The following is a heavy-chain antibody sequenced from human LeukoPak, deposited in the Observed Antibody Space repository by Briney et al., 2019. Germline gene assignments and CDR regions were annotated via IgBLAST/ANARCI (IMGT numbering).Heavy chain of an antibody. V-gene: IGHV4-39*07. CDR1: GGSISSSSYY. D-gene: IGHD7-27*01. Sequence: SETLSLTCTVSGGSISSSSYYWGWIRQPPGKGLEWIGSMYYSGSTYYNPSLKSRVTISVDTSKNQFSLKVRSVTAADTAVYYCARSHWGPFGSRIANWFDPWGQGTLVTVSS. J-gene: IGHJ5*02. CDR2: MYYSGST. CDR3: ARSHWGPFGSRIANWFDP.